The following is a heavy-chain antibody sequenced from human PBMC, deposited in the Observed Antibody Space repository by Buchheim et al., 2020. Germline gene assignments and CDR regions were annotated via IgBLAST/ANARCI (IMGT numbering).Heavy chain of an antibody. D-gene: IGHD4-17*01. J-gene: IGHJ6*02. CDR1: GGSVSSDGYS. CDR2: IHHSGGT. CDR3: ARGGTVPYYYYGMDV. Sequence: QLQLRESGSGLMKPSQTLSLTCTVSGGSVSSDGYSWRWIRQPPGKGLEWIGYIHHSGGTDYNPSLTSRVTISVDRSKNQFSLKLTSVTAADTAVYYCARGGTVPYYYYGMDVWGQGTT. V-gene: IGHV4-30-2*01.